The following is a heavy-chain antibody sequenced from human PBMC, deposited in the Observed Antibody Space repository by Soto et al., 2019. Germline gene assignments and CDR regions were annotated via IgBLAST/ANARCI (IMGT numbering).Heavy chain of an antibody. J-gene: IGHJ4*02. D-gene: IGHD6-13*01. CDR3: ARVRSGSYHYFDY. CDR2: SYSAGSA. CDR1: GFTVSSYY. V-gene: IGHV3-66*01. Sequence: EVQLVESGGGLVQPGGSLRLSCAASGFTVSSYYMSWVRQAPGKGLGWVSVSYSAGSADFADSVKGRFTISRDNSKNPLYLQMSSLRAEDTAVYYCARVRSGSYHYFDYWGQGTLVTVSS.